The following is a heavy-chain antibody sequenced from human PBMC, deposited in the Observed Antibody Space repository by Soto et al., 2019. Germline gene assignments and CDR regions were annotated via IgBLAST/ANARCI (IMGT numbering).Heavy chain of an antibody. V-gene: IGHV3-9*01. CDR2: ISWNSGSI. Sequence: GGSLRLSCAASGFTFDDYAMHWVRQAPGKGLEWVSGISWNSGSIGYADSVKGRFTISRDNAKNSLYLQMNSLRAEDTALYYCAKDKWAARLTFIDYWGQGTLVTVSS. D-gene: IGHD6-6*01. CDR1: GFTFDDYA. J-gene: IGHJ4*02. CDR3: AKDKWAARLTFIDY.